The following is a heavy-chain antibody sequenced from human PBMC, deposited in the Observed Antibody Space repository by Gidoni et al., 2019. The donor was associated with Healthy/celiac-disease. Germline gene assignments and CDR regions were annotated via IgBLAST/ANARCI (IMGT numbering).Heavy chain of an antibody. CDR2: IISSSSYI. CDR3: ATDIVVVVAAASAH. J-gene: IGHJ1*01. D-gene: IGHD2-15*01. V-gene: IGHV3-21*01. Sequence: EVQLVESGGGLVKPGGSLRLSCVASGFTFSSSSMNWVRQAPGKGLEWVASIISSSSYIYYADSVKGRFTISRDNAKNSLYLQMNSLRAEDTAVYYCATDIVVVVAAASAHWGQGTLVTVSS. CDR1: GFTFSSSS.